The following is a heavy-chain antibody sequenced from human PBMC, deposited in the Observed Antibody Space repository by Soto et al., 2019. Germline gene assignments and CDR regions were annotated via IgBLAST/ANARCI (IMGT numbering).Heavy chain of an antibody. D-gene: IGHD5-12*01. CDR1: GFTFSSYD. V-gene: IGHV3-13*01. Sequence: PGGSLRLSCAASGFTFSSYDMHWVRQATGKGLEWVSAIGTAGDTYYPGSVKGRFTISRENAKNSLYLQMNSLRAGDTAVYYCARGLYSGYDYVSAIDYYYYGMDVWGQGTTVTVSS. CDR2: IGTAGDT. J-gene: IGHJ6*02. CDR3: ARGLYSGYDYVSAIDYYYYGMDV.